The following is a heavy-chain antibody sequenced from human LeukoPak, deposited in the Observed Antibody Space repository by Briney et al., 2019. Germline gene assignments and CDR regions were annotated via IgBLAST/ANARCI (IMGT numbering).Heavy chain of an antibody. CDR1: GGSISSYY. CDR2: IYTSGST. CDR3: ARSTRGDSSGYSYVPPPPWFDP. D-gene: IGHD3-22*01. J-gene: IGHJ5*02. Sequence: PSETLSLTCTVSGGSISSYYWSWIRQPPGKGLEWIGYIYTSGSTNYNPSLKSRVTISVDTSKNQFSLKLSSVTAADTAVYYCARSTRGDSSGYSYVPPPPWFDPWGQGTLVTVSS. V-gene: IGHV4-4*09.